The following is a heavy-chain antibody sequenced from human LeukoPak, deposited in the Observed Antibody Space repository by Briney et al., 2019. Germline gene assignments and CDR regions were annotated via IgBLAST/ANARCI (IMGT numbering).Heavy chain of an antibody. D-gene: IGHD3-22*01. CDR3: AKDLFYYDKGGFDY. V-gene: IGHV3-23*01. CDR2: IRGSG. Sequence: GGSLRLSCVASGLTFNIYAMSWVRQAPGKGLEWVSAIRGSGYYADSVKGRFTISRDNSKNTVYLQMNSLRTEDTAVYYCAKDLFYYDKGGFDYWGQGTLVTVSS. CDR1: GLTFNIYA. J-gene: IGHJ4*02.